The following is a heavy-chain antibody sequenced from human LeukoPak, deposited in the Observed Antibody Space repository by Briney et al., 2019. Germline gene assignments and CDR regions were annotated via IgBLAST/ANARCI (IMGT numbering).Heavy chain of an antibody. CDR3: ARLSSWYGDY. J-gene: IGHJ4*02. D-gene: IGHD6-13*01. V-gene: IGHV4-39*07. Sequence: TSETLSLTCTVSGGSISSSSYYWGWIRQPPGKGLEWIGSIYYSGSTYYNPSLKSRVTISVDTSKNQFSLKLSSVTAADTAVYYCARLSSWYGDYWGQGTLVTVSS. CDR1: GGSISSSSYY. CDR2: IYYSGST.